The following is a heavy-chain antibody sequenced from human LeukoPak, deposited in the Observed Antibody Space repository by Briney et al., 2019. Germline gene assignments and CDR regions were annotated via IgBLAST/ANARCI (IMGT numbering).Heavy chain of an antibody. Sequence: SETLSLTCAVYGGSFSGYYWSWIRQPPGKGLEWIGEINHSGSTNYNPSLKSRVTISVDTSKNQFSLRLSSVTAADTAVYYCARLGLGEGYWGQGTLVTVSS. CDR3: ARLGLGEGY. V-gene: IGHV4-34*01. CDR2: INHSGST. J-gene: IGHJ4*02. CDR1: GGSFSGYY. D-gene: IGHD3-10*01.